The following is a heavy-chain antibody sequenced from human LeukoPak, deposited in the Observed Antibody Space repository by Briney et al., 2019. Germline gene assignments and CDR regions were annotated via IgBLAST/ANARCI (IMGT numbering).Heavy chain of an antibody. J-gene: IGHJ2*01. D-gene: IGHD4-17*01. V-gene: IGHV3-9*03. CDR3: AKSGYGDYGYFDL. CDR2: ISWNSGGI. Sequence: GRSLRLSCAASGFTFDDYAMHWVRQAPGKGLEWVSGISWNSGGIGYADSVKGRFTISRDNAKNSLYLQMNSLRAEDMALYYCAKSGYGDYGYFDLWGRGTLVTVSS. CDR1: GFTFDDYA.